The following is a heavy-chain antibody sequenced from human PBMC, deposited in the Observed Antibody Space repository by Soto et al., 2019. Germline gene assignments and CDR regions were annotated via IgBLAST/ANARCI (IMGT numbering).Heavy chain of an antibody. CDR1: GFTFGDYA. D-gene: IGHD2-2*01. CDR2: IRSKAYGGTT. V-gene: IGHV3-49*03. CDR3: TKGYCSSTSCYPFDY. Sequence: GSLRLSCTASGFTFGDYAMSWFRQAPGKGLEWVGFIRSKAYGGTTEYAASVKGRFTISRDDSKSIAYLQMNSLKTEDTAVYYCTKGYCSSTSCYPFDYWGQGTLVTVSS. J-gene: IGHJ4*02.